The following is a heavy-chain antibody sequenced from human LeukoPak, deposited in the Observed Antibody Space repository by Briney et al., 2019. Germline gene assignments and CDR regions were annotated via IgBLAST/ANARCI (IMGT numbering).Heavy chain of an antibody. D-gene: IGHD6-13*01. V-gene: IGHV4-59*01. Sequence: SETLSLTCTVSGGSISSYYWSWIRQPPGKGLEWLGYIYYSGSTNYNPSLKSRVTISVDTSKNQFSLKLSSVTAADTAVYYCAREQQLVRSIDYWGQGTLVTVSS. J-gene: IGHJ4*02. CDR3: AREQQLVRSIDY. CDR1: GGSISSYY. CDR2: IYYSGST.